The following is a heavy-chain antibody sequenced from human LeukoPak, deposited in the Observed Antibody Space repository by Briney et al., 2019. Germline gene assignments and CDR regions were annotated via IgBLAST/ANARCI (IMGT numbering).Heavy chain of an antibody. CDR1: GGSISGYY. V-gene: IGHV4-59*01. CDR3: ARVKGSDYVDY. Sequence: SETLSLTCTVSGGSISGYYWSWIRQPPGKGLEWIGYIYSSGTTNYNPSLKSQITISLDTSKNQFSLKLSSVTAADTAVYYCARVKGSDYVDYWGQGTLVTVSS. J-gene: IGHJ4*02. CDR2: IYSSGTT.